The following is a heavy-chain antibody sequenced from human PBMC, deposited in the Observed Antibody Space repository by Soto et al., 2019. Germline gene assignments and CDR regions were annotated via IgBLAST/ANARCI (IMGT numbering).Heavy chain of an antibody. CDR2: IYYSGST. Sequence: SETLSLTCTVSGGSISSGGYYWSWIRQHPGKGLEWIGYIYYSGSTYYNPSLKSRVTISVDTSKNQFSLKLSSVTAADTAVYYCARRVVEYYGSGPNYYYYYYMDVWGKGTTVTVSS. V-gene: IGHV4-31*03. D-gene: IGHD3-10*01. CDR1: GGSISSGGYY. J-gene: IGHJ6*03. CDR3: ARRVVEYYGSGPNYYYYYYMDV.